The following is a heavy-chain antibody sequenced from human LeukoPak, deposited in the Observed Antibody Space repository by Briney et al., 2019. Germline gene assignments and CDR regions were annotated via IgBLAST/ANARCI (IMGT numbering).Heavy chain of an antibody. Sequence: PGGSLRLSCVLSGFTLSVYDTHGVRQAAGDRLEWVSSIHTADDTYYPDSVKGRFTISRQNAKNLLFLQMSSLAVGDTAVYYCAILRCSSTSRAFRLDGLDIWGQGTIVTVTS. CDR1: GFTLSVYD. V-gene: IGHV3-13*04. D-gene: IGHD2-2*01. CDR2: IHTADDT. CDR3: AILRCSSTSRAFRLDGLDI. J-gene: IGHJ3*02.